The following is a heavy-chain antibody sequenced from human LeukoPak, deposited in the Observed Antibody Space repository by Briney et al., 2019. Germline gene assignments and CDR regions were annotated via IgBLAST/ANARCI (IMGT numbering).Heavy chain of an antibody. CDR2: IYYRGST. Sequence: SETLSLTCTVSNGDINNYYWSWVRQPPGKGLEWIGYIYYRGSTKYNPSRKSRVTISIDTSNDQVSLRLNSLTAADTAVYYCARSESGVQYFQHYFYIDAWGKGTTVTVSS. J-gene: IGHJ6*03. CDR1: NGDINNYY. CDR3: ARSESGVQYFQHYFYIDA. D-gene: IGHD2-2*01. V-gene: IGHV4-59*01.